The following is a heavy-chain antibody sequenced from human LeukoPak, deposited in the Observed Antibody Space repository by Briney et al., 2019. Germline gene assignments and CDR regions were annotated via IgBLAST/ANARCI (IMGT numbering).Heavy chain of an antibody. CDR2: ISSSAGAI. D-gene: IGHD3-16*01. V-gene: IGHV3-48*03. CDR1: GFTFSSYE. CDR3: ARGGRAFDI. J-gene: IGHJ3*02. Sequence: PGGSLRLSCAASGFTFSSYEMNWVRQAPGEGLEWISYISSSAGAIYYADSVKGRFTISRDNARNSLYLQMNSLRADDTAVYYCARGGRAFDIWGHGTMVTVSS.